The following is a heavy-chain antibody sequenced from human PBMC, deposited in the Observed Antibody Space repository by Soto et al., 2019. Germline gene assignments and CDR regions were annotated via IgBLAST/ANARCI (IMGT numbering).Heavy chain of an antibody. CDR1: GGSISSYY. J-gene: IGHJ4*02. CDR2: MYYSGST. CDR3: ARYRREAVAGYTLDN. V-gene: IGHV4-59*01. Sequence: PSETLSLTCTVSGGSISSYYWSWVRQPPGKGLEWIGYMYYSGSTNYNPSLKSRVTMSVDTSKKRFSLKLTSVTAADTAVYYCARYRREAVAGYTLDNWGQGILVTVSS. D-gene: IGHD6-13*01.